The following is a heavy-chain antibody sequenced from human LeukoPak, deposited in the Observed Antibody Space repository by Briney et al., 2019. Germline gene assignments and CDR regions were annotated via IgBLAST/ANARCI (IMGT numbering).Heavy chain of an antibody. J-gene: IGHJ6*03. CDR2: IYYSGST. CDR1: GGSISNYY. D-gene: IGHD3-16*01. V-gene: IGHV4-59*01. Sequence: SETLSLTCTVSGGSISNYYWSWIRQPPGKGLEWIAYIYYSGSTNYNPSLKSRVTISVDASKNQFSLKLSSVTAADTAVYYCARLLYDYVWGRSDYYYYMDVWGKGTTVTISS. CDR3: ARLLYDYVWGRSDYYYYMDV.